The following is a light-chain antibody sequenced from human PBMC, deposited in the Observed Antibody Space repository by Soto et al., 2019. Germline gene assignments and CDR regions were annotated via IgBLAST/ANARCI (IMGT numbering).Light chain of an antibody. CDR1: SSNIGNNY. CDR2: DNN. V-gene: IGLV1-51*01. CDR3: GTWDSSLSALYV. Sequence: QSVLTQPPSVSAAPGQKVTISCSGSSSNIGNNYVSCYQQLPGTAPKLLIYDNNKRPSGIPDRFSGSKSGTSATLGITGLQTGDEADYYCGTWDSSLSALYVFGTGTKVTVX. J-gene: IGLJ1*01.